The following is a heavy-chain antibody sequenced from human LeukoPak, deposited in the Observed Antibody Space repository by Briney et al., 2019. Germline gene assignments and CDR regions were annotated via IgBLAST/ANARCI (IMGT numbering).Heavy chain of an antibody. CDR1: GYTFTSYG. D-gene: IGHD2-2*01. Sequence: ASVKVSCKASGYTFTSYGISWVRQAPGQGLEWMGWISAYNGNTNYAQKLQGRVTMTTDTSTSTAYMELRSLRSDDTAVYYCARGGIVVVLAAWFDPWGQGTLVTVSS. CDR3: ARGGIVVVLAAWFDP. CDR2: ISAYNGNT. V-gene: IGHV1-18*01. J-gene: IGHJ5*02.